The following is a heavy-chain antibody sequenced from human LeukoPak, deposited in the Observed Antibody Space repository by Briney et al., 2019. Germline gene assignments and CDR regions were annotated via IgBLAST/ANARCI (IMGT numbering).Heavy chain of an antibody. CDR1: GYTFTSYY. CDR2: IIPIFGTA. CDR3: ARGSRGEAAAGTIDY. Sequence: GASVKVSCKAPGYTFTSYYMHWVRQAPGQGLEWMGGIIPIFGTANYAQKFQGRVTITADESTSTAYMELSSLRSEDTAVYYCARGSRGEAAAGTIDYWGQGTLVTVSS. J-gene: IGHJ4*02. V-gene: IGHV1-69*13. D-gene: IGHD6-13*01.